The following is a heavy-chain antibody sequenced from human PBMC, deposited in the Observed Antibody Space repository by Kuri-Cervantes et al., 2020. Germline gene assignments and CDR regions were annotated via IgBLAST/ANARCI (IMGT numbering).Heavy chain of an antibody. D-gene: IGHD2-2*01. V-gene: IGHV1-2*04. Sequence: ASVKVSCKASGYTFTGYYMHWVRQAPGQGLEWMGWINPNSGGTNYAQKFQGWVTMTRDTSTSTVYMELSSLRSEDTAVYYCGTSCYGEYYYYMDVWGKGTTVTVSS. CDR2: INPNSGGT. CDR1: GYTFTGYY. J-gene: IGHJ6*03. CDR3: GTSCYGEYYYYMDV.